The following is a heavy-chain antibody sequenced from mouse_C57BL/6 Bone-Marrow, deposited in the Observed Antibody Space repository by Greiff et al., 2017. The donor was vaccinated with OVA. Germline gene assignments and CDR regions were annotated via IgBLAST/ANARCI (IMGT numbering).Heavy chain of an antibody. D-gene: IGHD4-1*01. CDR2: IYPGSGST. J-gene: IGHJ3*01. CDR1: GYTFTSYW. CDR3: ARERTGRGGFAY. V-gene: IGHV1-55*01. Sequence: QVQLQQPRAELVKPGASVKMSCKASGYTFTSYWITWVKQRPGQGLEWIGDIYPGSGSTNYNEKFKSKATLTVDTSSSTAYMQLSSLTSEDSAVYYCARERTGRGGFAYWGQGTLVTVSA.